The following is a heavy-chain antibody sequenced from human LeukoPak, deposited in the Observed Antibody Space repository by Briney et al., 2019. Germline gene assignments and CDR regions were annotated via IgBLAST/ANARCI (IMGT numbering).Heavy chain of an antibody. V-gene: IGHV3-48*01. CDR1: GFTFSSYS. CDR3: ARDHRTPDLWSGYYKGY. D-gene: IGHD3-3*01. J-gene: IGHJ4*02. Sequence: PGGSLRLSCAASGFTFSSYSMNWVRQAPGKGLEWVSYISSSSSTIYYADSVKGRFTISRANAKNSLYLQMNSLRAEDTAVYYCARDHRTPDLWSGYYKGYWGQGTLVTVSS. CDR2: ISSSSSTI.